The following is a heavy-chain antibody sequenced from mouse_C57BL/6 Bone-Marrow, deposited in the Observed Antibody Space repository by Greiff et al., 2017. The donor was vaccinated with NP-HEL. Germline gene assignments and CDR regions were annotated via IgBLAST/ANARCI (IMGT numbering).Heavy chain of an antibody. CDR2: IDPENGDT. V-gene: IGHV14-4*01. Sequence: VQLQQSGAELVRPGASVKLSCTASGFNIKDDYMHWVKQRPEQGLEWIGWIDPENGDTEYASKFQGKATITADPSSNTAYLQLSSLTSEDTAFYYCTTGGFWYFDVWGTGTTVTVSS. CDR1: GFNIKDDY. J-gene: IGHJ1*03. CDR3: TTGGFWYFDV.